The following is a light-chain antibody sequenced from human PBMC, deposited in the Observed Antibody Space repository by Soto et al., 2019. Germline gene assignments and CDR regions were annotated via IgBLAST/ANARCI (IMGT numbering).Light chain of an antibody. J-gene: IGLJ1*01. CDR2: MVS. V-gene: IGLV2-14*01. CDR1: SSDVGDYNY. CDR3: TSPTPGSLYV. Sequence: SVLTQPASVSWSPGQSITISCTGTSSDVGDYNYVSWYQQYPGRVPKLLIYMVSNRASGVSNRFSGSKSGNTASLTISGLQAEDEADYFCTSPTPGSLYVFGTGTKGTVL.